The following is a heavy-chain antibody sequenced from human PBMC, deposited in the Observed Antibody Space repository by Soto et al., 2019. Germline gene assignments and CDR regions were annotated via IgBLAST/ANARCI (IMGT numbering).Heavy chain of an antibody. Sequence: GGSLRLSCAASGFTVSSNYMSWVRQAPGKGLEWVSVIYSGGSTYYADSVKGRFTISRDNSKNTLYLQMNSLRAEDTAVYYCARVGSSGSIDWAYFDYWGQGTLVTVSS. CDR2: IYSGGST. D-gene: IGHD6-19*01. J-gene: IGHJ4*02. V-gene: IGHV3-53*01. CDR1: GFTVSSNY. CDR3: ARVGSSGSIDWAYFDY.